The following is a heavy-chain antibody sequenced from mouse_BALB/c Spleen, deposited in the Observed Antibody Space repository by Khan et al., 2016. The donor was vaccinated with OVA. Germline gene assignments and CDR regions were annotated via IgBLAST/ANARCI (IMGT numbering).Heavy chain of an antibody. V-gene: IGHV1-7*01. J-gene: IGHJ3*01. CDR1: GYTFTSYW. Sequence: VQLQQSGAELAKPGASVKMSCKASGYTFTSYWMHWVKQRPGQGLEWIGYINPSTGYTAYNQRFKDKATLTADKSSSTAYMQLSSLKSEESAVYYCANHGSSSAWLTYWGQGTLVTVSA. D-gene: IGHD1-1*01. CDR2: INPSTGYT. CDR3: ANHGSSSAWLTY.